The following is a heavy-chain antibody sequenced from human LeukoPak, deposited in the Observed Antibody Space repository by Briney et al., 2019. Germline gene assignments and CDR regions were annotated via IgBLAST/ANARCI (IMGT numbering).Heavy chain of an antibody. D-gene: IGHD2-15*01. CDR3: ARVRSVVGGAIGY. V-gene: IGHV1-2*02. CDR2: INLNSGDT. CDR1: GYSFSDFY. Sequence: ASVKVSCKASGYSFSDFYMHWVRQPRGQGLEWMGWINLNSGDTNYAQKFQGRVTITRDTSISTAYMAPRSLRSDDTAVYYCARVRSVVGGAIGYWGQGTLVTVSS. J-gene: IGHJ4*02.